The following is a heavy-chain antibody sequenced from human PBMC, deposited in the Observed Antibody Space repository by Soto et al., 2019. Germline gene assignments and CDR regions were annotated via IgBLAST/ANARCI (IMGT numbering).Heavy chain of an antibody. D-gene: IGHD2-15*01. CDR2: IWSAGLT. CDR1: GFTVSSKY. J-gene: IGHJ5*02. CDR3: ARELPPDL. V-gene: IGHV3-53*01. Sequence: GGSLRLSCAASGFTVSSKYMNWVRQAPGKGLEWVSIIWSAGLTYYADSVRGRFTISRDISKNILFLQMNNLRAEDSAIYYCARELPPDLWGQGTLVTVS.